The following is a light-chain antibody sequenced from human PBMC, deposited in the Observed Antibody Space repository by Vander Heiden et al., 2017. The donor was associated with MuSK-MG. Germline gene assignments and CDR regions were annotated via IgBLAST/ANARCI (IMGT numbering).Light chain of an antibody. CDR1: SSNIGAGYD. V-gene: IGLV1-40*01. Sequence: QSVLTQPPSVSGAPGQRVTISCTGSSSNIGAGYDVHWYQQVPGKAPKLLIYGNNNRPSGVPDRFSGSKSGTSASLAVTGLQAEDEADYYGQTYDRGLSGDVAFGGGTKLTVL. J-gene: IGLJ2*01. CDR3: QTYDRGLSGDVA. CDR2: GNN.